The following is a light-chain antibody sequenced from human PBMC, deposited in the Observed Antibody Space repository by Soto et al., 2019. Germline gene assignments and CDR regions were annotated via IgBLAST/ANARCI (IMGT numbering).Light chain of an antibody. CDR3: QQSDSTPST. Sequence: DIQMTHSPSSLSASVGDRVTITCRASQTISTYLNWYQQKPGKAPRLLIYDASRLLSGVPSRFSGSGSGTDFTLTIASLQPEDFSTYYCQQSDSTPSTLGQGTKVEI. CDR1: QTISTY. V-gene: IGKV1-39*01. CDR2: DAS. J-gene: IGKJ2*01.